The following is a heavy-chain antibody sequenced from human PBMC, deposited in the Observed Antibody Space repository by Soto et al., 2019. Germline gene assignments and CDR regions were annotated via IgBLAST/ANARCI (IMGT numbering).Heavy chain of an antibody. D-gene: IGHD2-2*02. CDR3: ARVATPISRNDH. Sequence: RGSLRLSCEASGFTFSTYWITFFRQAPWEWLEWVARMNQDGSEKYYVDSVKGRFTISRDNAKNSLYLQMNSLRPEDTAVYYCARVATPISRNDHWGQGTLVTVSS. J-gene: IGHJ4*02. V-gene: IGHV3-7*03. CDR2: MNQDGSEK. CDR1: GFTFSTYW.